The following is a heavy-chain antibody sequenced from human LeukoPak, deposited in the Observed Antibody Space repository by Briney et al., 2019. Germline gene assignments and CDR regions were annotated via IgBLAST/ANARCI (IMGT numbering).Heavy chain of an antibody. Sequence: SETLSLTCSVSGGSISNYYWSWIRQPPEKGLEWIGYIYYSGSTNYNPSLKSRVTISVDTSKNQFSLKLSSVTAADTAVYYCARDQKGYFDYWGQGTLVTVSS. J-gene: IGHJ4*02. V-gene: IGHV4-59*01. CDR2: IYYSGST. CDR1: GGSISNYY. CDR3: ARDQKGYFDY.